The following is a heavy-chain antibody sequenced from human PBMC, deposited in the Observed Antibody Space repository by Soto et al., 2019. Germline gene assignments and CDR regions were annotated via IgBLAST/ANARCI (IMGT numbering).Heavy chain of an antibody. D-gene: IGHD3-22*01. V-gene: IGHV1-69*06. CDR3: ARQRSHYYDSSGYPY. J-gene: IGHJ4*02. CDR2: IIPIFGTA. Sequence: SVKVSCKASGGTFSSYAISWVRQAPGQGLEWMGGIIPIFGTANYAQKFQGRVTITADKSTSTAYMELSSLRSEDAAVYYCARQRSHYYDSSGYPYWGQGTLVTVSS. CDR1: GGTFSSYA.